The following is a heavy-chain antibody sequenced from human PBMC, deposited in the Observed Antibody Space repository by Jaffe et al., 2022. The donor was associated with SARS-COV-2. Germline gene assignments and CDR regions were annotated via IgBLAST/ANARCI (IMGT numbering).Heavy chain of an antibody. D-gene: IGHD6-13*01. V-gene: IGHV3-23*01. J-gene: IGHJ5*02. CDR3: AKAQSSNWYDLGSRWFDP. CDR1: GFTFSSYA. CDR2: ISGSGGIT. Sequence: EVQLLESGGGLVQPGGSLRLSCAASGFTFSSYAMSWVRQAPGKGLEWVSAISGSGGITYYADSVKGRFTISRDNSKNTLYLQMNSLRAEDRAVYYCAKAQSSNWYDLGSRWFDPWGQGTLVTVSS.